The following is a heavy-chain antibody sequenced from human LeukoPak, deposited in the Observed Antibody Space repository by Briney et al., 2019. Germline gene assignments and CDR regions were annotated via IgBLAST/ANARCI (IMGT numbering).Heavy chain of an antibody. CDR1: GYTFTSYY. Sequence: ASVKVSCKASGYTFTSYYMNWVRQAPGQGLEWMGIINPSGGSTSYAQKFQGRVTLTRDMSTRTVYMELSSLRSEDTAVYYCARDFGDYLHFDYWGQGTLVTASS. CDR2: INPSGGST. J-gene: IGHJ4*02. V-gene: IGHV1-46*01. CDR3: ARDFGDYLHFDY. D-gene: IGHD4-17*01.